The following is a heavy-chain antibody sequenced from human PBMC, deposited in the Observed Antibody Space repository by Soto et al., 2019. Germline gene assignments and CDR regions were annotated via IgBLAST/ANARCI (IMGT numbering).Heavy chain of an antibody. J-gene: IGHJ6*02. Sequence: SSETLSLTCTFSGGSISSSSYNWGWIRHPPGKGLEWIGSIYYSGSTYYKPSLKSRVTISVDTSKNKFSLKLSSVNAADTAVYYCARRGYSYTFGYYYYGMDVWGQGTTVT. D-gene: IGHD5-18*01. CDR3: ARRGYSYTFGYYYYGMDV. CDR1: GGSISSSSYN. V-gene: IGHV4-39*01. CDR2: IYYSGST.